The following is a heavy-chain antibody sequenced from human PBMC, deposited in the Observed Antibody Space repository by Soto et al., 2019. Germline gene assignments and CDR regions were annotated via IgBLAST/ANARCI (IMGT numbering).Heavy chain of an antibody. Sequence: PGGSLRLSCAASGFTFSSYGMHWVRQAPGKGLEWVAVIWYDGSNKYYAGSVKGRFTISRDNSKNTLYLQMNSLRAEDTAVYYCARDWYPDPMGGYYYYGMDVWGQGTTVTSP. CDR1: GFTFSSYG. J-gene: IGHJ6*02. V-gene: IGHV3-33*01. CDR2: IWYDGSNK. CDR3: ARDWYPDPMGGYYYYGMDV. D-gene: IGHD3-16*01.